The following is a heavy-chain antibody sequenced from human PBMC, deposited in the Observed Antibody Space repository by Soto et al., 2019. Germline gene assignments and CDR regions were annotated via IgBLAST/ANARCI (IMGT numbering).Heavy chain of an antibody. V-gene: IGHV4-59*08. J-gene: IGHJ3*02. Sequence: QVQLQESGPGLVKPSETLSLTCTVSGGSISSYYWSWIRQPPGKGLEWIGYIYYSGSTNYNPSLKSRVTMSVDTSKNKFSLKPSSVVAADTAVYYCARRAVITPGHDAFDIWGQGTMVTVSS. CDR2: IYYSGST. CDR3: ARRAVITPGHDAFDI. CDR1: GGSISSYY. D-gene: IGHD3-22*01.